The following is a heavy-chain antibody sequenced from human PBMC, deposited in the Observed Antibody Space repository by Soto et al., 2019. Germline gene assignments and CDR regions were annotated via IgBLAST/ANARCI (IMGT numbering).Heavy chain of an antibody. J-gene: IGHJ3*02. CDR1: GFSLSTSGVG. CDR3: AHLYYYDSSGYFGDALDI. Sequence: SGPTLVNPTQTLALTCTFSGFSLSTSGVGVGWIRQPPGKALEWLALIYWDDDKRYSPSLKSRLTITKDTSKNQVVLTMTNMDPVDTATYYCAHLYYYDSSGYFGDALDIWGQGTMVTVSS. D-gene: IGHD3-22*01. CDR2: IYWDDDK. V-gene: IGHV2-5*02.